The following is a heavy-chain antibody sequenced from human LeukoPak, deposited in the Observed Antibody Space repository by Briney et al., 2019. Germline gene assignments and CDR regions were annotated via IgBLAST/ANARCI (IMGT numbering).Heavy chain of an antibody. CDR3: ARASKDYYDSSGYIGY. CDR2: IYTSGST. Sequence: SETLSLTCTVSGGSISSGSYYWSWIRQPAGKGLEWIGRIYTSGSTNYDPSLKSRVTISVDTSKNQFSLKLSSVTAAATAVYYCARASKDYYDSSGYIGYWGQGTLVTVSS. V-gene: IGHV4-61*02. D-gene: IGHD3-22*01. J-gene: IGHJ4*02. CDR1: GGSISSGSYY.